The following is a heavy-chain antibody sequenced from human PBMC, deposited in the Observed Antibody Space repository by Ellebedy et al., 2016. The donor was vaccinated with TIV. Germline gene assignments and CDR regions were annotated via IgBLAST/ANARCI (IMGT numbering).Heavy chain of an antibody. V-gene: IGHV3-11*06. CDR2: ISSSSSYT. CDR1: GFTFSDYY. Sequence: GESLKISXAASGFTFSDYYMSWIRQAPGKGLEWVSYISSSSSYTNYADSVKGRFTISRDNAKNSLYLQMNSLRAEDTAVYYCARAPEKYCSSTSCSYWGQGTLVTVSS. J-gene: IGHJ4*02. D-gene: IGHD2-2*01. CDR3: ARAPEKYCSSTSCSY.